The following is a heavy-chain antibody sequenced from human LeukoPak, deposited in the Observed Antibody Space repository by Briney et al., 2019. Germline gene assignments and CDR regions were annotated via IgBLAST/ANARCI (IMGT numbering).Heavy chain of an antibody. CDR2: ISWNSGSI. D-gene: IGHD6-13*01. Sequence: GRSLRLSCAASGFTFDDYAMHWVRQAPGKGLEWVSGISWNSGSIGYADSVKGRFTISRDNAKNSLYLQMNSLSAEDTALYYCARDRAGYFYAMDVWGQGTSVTVSS. V-gene: IGHV3-9*01. J-gene: IGHJ6*02. CDR1: GFTFDDYA. CDR3: ARDRAGYFYAMDV.